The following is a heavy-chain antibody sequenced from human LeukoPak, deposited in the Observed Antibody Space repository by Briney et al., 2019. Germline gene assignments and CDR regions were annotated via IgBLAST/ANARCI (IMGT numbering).Heavy chain of an antibody. CDR2: IYDDGTTQ. V-gene: IGHV3-33*06. CDR1: GLTFRDYG. D-gene: IGHD3-3*01. J-gene: IGHJ4*02. Sequence: SGGSLRLSCAASGLTFRDYGMHWVRQAPGKGLEWVAVIYDDGTTQHYADSVKGRFTISRDNSKNTLWLQMNSLRAEDTAVYYCVKDVLRFLKWSGGYDYWGQGSLVTVSS. CDR3: VKDVLRFLKWSGGYDY.